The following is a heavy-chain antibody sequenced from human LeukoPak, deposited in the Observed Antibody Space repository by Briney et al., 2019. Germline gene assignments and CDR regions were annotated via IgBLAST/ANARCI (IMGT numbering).Heavy chain of an antibody. V-gene: IGHV3-30*02. J-gene: IGHJ4*02. Sequence: PGGSLRPSCAASGFTFSSYGMHWVRQAPGKGLEWVAFIRYDGSNKYYADSVKGRFTISRDNAKNSLYLQMNSLRVEDTAIYYCARDYVWGSSESDYWGQGTLVTVSS. CDR1: GFTFSSYG. CDR3: ARDYVWGSSESDY. D-gene: IGHD7-27*01. CDR2: IRYDGSNK.